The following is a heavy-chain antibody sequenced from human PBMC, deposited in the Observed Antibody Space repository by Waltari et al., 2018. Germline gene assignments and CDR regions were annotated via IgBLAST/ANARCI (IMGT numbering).Heavy chain of an antibody. Sequence: VQLLESGGGVVQPGRSLRLSCAASGFTFSSYAMHWFRQAPGKGLEWVAVISYDGSNKYYADSVKGRFTISRDNSKNTLYLQMNSLRAEDTAVYYCARDTSGSSLGPDYWGQGTLVTVSS. J-gene: IGHJ4*02. CDR1: GFTFSSYA. CDR3: ARDTSGSSLGPDY. V-gene: IGHV3-30*01. CDR2: ISYDGSNK. D-gene: IGHD1-26*01.